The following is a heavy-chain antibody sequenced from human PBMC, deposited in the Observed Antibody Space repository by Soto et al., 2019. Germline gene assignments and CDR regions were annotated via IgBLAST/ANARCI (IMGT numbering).Heavy chain of an antibody. CDR1: GGTFSSYA. V-gene: IGHV1-69*13. CDR2: IIPIFGTA. CDR3: ARDNYVVVSGGGSLIRGWGMDV. D-gene: IGHD2-15*01. Sequence: SVKVSCKASGGTFSSYAISWVRQAPGQGLEWMGGIIPIFGTANYAQKFQGRVTITADESTSTAYMELSSLRSEDTAGYYCARDNYVVVSGGGSLIRGWGMDVWGQGTTVTVSS. J-gene: IGHJ6*02.